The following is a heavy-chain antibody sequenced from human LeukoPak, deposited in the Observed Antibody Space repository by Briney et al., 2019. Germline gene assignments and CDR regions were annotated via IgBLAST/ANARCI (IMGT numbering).Heavy chain of an antibody. V-gene: IGHV1-8*01. CDR1: GYTFTSYD. J-gene: IGHJ4*02. Sequence: EASVKVSCKASGYTFTSYDINWVRQATGQGLEWVGWMSPDSDYTGYAQTFQGRVTLTRNTSVSTAFMELSSLRSEDTAVYYCEIYTGYDSFWGQGTLVTVSS. CDR2: MSPDSDYT. CDR3: EIYTGYDSF. D-gene: IGHD5-12*01.